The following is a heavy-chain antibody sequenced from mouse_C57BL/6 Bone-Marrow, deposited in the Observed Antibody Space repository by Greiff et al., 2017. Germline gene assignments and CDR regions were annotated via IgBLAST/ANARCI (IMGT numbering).Heavy chain of an antibody. J-gene: IGHJ2*01. Sequence: QVQLKQPGAELVRPGSSVKLSCKASGYTFTSYWMHWVKQRPIQGLEWIGNIDPSDSETHYNQKFKDKATLTVDKSSRPAYMQLSSLTSEDSAVYYCARQGYGSSPYYFDYWGQGTTLTVSS. CDR1: GYTFTSYW. D-gene: IGHD1-1*01. V-gene: IGHV1-52*01. CDR2: IDPSDSET. CDR3: ARQGYGSSPYYFDY.